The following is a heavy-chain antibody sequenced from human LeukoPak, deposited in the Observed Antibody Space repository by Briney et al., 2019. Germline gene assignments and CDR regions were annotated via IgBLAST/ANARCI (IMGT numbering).Heavy chain of an antibody. D-gene: IGHD2-2*01. CDR1: GYTFSNHG. V-gene: IGHV1-18*01. CDR2: ISADNGNT. J-gene: IGHJ4*02. CDR3: ARDLHLVEPLINFDY. Sequence: ASVKVSCKASGYTFSNHGISWVRQAPGQGLEWMGWISADNGNTNYAQKFQGRVTMTTDTSTSTAYMEMRSLRSDDTAVYYCARDLHLVEPLINFDYWGQGTLVTVPS.